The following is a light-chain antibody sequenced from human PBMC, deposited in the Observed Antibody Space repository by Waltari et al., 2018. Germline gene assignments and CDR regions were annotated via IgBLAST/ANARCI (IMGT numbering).Light chain of an antibody. Sequence: DIVMTQSPLSLPVTPGEPASISCRSSQSLLHSNGDNFLAWYLQKPGQSPQLLISLGSRRASRVPDRFSGSGSGTYFTLKISRVEAEDVVVYYCMQTLQTPFTFGQGTRLEIK. J-gene: IGKJ5*01. CDR2: LGS. CDR1: QSLLHSNGDNF. V-gene: IGKV2-28*01. CDR3: MQTLQTPFT.